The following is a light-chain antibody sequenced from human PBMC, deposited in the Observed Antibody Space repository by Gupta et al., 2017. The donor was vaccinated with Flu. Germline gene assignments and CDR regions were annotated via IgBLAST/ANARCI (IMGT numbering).Light chain of an antibody. CDR3: QHRNSSPRT. CDR1: QGISSH. Sequence: DIQLTQSPSFLSASVGDRVTITCRANQGISSHLAWYQQKPGKAPKLLIYAASTLKSGVPSRFSGSGSGTEFTLTISSRQPEDFATYCCQHRNSSPRTFGQGTKVEIK. V-gene: IGKV1-9*01. J-gene: IGKJ1*01. CDR2: AAS.